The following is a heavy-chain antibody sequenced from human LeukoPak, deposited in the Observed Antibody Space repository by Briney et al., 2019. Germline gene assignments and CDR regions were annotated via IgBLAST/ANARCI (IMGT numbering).Heavy chain of an antibody. CDR2: INHSGST. J-gene: IGHJ6*03. V-gene: IGHV4-34*01. D-gene: IGHD3-16*01. Sequence: SETLSLTCAVYGGSFSGYYWSWIRQPPGKGLEWIGEINHSGSTNYNPSLKSRVTISVDTSKNQFSLKLSSVTAADTAVYYCARLSRPGGYYYYYYMDVWGKGTTVTISS. CDR3: ARLSRPGGYYYYYYMDV. CDR1: GGSFSGYY.